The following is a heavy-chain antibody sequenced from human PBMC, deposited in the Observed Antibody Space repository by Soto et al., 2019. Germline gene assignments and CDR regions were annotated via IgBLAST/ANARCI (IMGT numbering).Heavy chain of an antibody. D-gene: IGHD2-15*01. J-gene: IGHJ4*02. CDR2: INHSGST. CDR1: GGSFSGYY. Sequence: SETLSLTCAVYGGSFSGYYWSWIRQPPGKGLEWIGEINHSGSTYCNPSLKSRVTISVDRSKNQFSLKLSSVTAADTAVYYCARAGAATLSDYWGQGTLVTVSS. CDR3: ARAGAATLSDY. V-gene: IGHV4-34*01.